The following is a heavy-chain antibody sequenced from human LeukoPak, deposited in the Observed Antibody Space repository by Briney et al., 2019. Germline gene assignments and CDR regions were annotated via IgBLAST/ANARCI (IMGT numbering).Heavy chain of an antibody. D-gene: IGHD3-10*01. J-gene: IGHJ6*02. V-gene: IGHV1-8*01. CDR1: GDTFSSYD. CDR3: ARGGTMVRGVNALGNYGMDV. CDR2: MNPNSGNT. Sequence: ASVTVSCKASGDTFSSYDFNWVRQATGQGLEWMGWMNPNSGNTGFAQKFHGRVTLTRDTSISTAYVELSNLRSDDTAVYYCARGGTMVRGVNALGNYGMDVWGQGTTVTVSS.